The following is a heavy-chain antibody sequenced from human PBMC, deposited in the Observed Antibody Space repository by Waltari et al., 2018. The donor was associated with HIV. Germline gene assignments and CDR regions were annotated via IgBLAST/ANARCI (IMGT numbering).Heavy chain of an antibody. CDR3: AKAYDSSGFQYYFDY. Sequence: EVQLVESGGDLVQPGRSLRLSCAASGFTFDDYSMHWVRQAPGKGLEWVSSINWNSDNIGYADSVKGRFTISRDHAKNSLYLQMNSLRPEDTALYYCAKAYDSSGFQYYFDYWGQGTLVTVSS. CDR1: GFTFDDYS. J-gene: IGHJ4*02. CDR2: INWNSDNI. D-gene: IGHD3-22*01. V-gene: IGHV3-9*01.